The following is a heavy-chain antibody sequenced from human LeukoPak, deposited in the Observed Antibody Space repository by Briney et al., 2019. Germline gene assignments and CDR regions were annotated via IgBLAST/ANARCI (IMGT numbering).Heavy chain of an antibody. CDR1: GFTVSSNY. CDR3: ARAVAGTGYAFDI. CDR2: IYSGGST. D-gene: IGHD6-19*01. V-gene: IGHV3-53*01. Sequence: PGGSLRLSCAASGFTVSSNYMSWVRQAPGKGLEWVSVIYSGGSTYYADSVKGRFTIPRDNSKNTLYLQMNSLRAEDTAVYYCARAVAGTGYAFDIWGQGTMVTVSS. J-gene: IGHJ3*02.